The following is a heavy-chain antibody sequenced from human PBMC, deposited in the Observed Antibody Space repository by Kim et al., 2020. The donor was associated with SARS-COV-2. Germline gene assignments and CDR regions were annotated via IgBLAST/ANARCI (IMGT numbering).Heavy chain of an antibody. V-gene: IGHV1-8*01. CDR2: MNPNSGNT. CDR1: GYTFTSYD. J-gene: IGHJ6*02. CDR3: ARPGLAPNGYGMDV. Sequence: ASVKVSCKASGYTFTSYDINWVRQATGQGLEWMGWMNPNSGNTGYAQKFQGRVTMTRNTSISTAYMELSSLRSEDTAVYYCARPGLAPNGYGMDVWGQGTTVTVSS.